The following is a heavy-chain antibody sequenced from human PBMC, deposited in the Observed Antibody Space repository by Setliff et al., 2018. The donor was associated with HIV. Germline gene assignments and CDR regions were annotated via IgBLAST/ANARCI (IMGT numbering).Heavy chain of an antibody. Sequence: SLRLSCAASGFSFSTYTMNWVRQAPGKGLEWVSSISSNGYYIYYADSVKGRFTVSRDNTKNSLYLQLSSLSAEDTAVYYCARDDGGYTFGVFFDSWGQGTPVTVSS. D-gene: IGHD5-18*01. CDR1: GFSFSTYT. V-gene: IGHV3-21*01. J-gene: IGHJ4*02. CDR3: ARDDGGYTFGVFFDS. CDR2: ISSNGYYI.